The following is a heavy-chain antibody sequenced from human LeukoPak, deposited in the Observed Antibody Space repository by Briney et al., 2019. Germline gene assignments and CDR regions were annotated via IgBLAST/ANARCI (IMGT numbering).Heavy chain of an antibody. CDR2: ISAYNGNT. V-gene: IGHV1-18*01. CDR1: GSTFTSYG. D-gene: IGHD3/OR15-3a*01. CDR3: ARVGPAAGTVDY. Sequence: ASVKVCCKASGSTFTSYGISWVRQAPGQGLEWMGWISAYNGNTSYAQKLQGRVTMTIHTSTSKAYMELRSLRSDDTAVYYCARVGPAAGTVDYWGQGTLVTVSS. J-gene: IGHJ4*02.